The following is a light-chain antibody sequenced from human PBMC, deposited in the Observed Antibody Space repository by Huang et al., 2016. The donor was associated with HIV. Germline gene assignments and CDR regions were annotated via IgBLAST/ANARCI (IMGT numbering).Light chain of an antibody. CDR2: DAS. CDR3: QQRSNWPLT. V-gene: IGKV3-11*01. CDR1: HSVGTY. J-gene: IGKJ4*01. Sequence: EIVLTQSPVTLSLSPGQRATLSCRASHSVGTYLAWYQQKPGQPPKRLIYDASNRATGIPARFSGSGSGTDFTLTITNLAPEDFAVYYCQQRSNWPLTFGGGTKVDIK.